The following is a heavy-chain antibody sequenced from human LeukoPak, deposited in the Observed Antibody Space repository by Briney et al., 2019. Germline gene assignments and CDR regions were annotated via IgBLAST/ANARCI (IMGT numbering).Heavy chain of an antibody. V-gene: IGHV4-39*01. D-gene: IGHD1-14*01. J-gene: IGHJ6*02. CDR2: IYYSGST. Sequence: SETLSLTCTVSGGSISSSGYSWGWIRQPPGKGLEWIGSIYYSGSTYYNPSLKSRVTISVDTSKNQFSLKLSSVTAADTAVYYCARLAGSYSMDVWGQGTTVTVSS. CDR1: GGSISSSGYS. CDR3: ARLAGSYSMDV.